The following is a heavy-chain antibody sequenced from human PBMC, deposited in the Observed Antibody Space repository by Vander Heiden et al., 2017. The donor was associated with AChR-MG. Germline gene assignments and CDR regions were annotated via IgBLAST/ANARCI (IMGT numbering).Heavy chain of an antibody. J-gene: IGHJ4*02. V-gene: IGHV4-39*01. CDR3: ASTGGSGWYGGDY. CDR2: IYYSGST. CDR1: GGSISSSSYY. Sequence: QLQLQESGPGLVKPSETLSLTCTVSGGSISSSSYYWGWIRQPPGKGLEWIGSIYYSGSTYYNPSLKSRVTISVDTSKNQFSRKLSSVTAADTAVYYCASTGGSGWYGGDYWGQGTLVTVSS. D-gene: IGHD6-19*01.